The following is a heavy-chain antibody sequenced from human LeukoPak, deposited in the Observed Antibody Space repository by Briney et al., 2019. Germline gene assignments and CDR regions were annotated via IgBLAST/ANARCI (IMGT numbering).Heavy chain of an antibody. J-gene: IGHJ4*02. CDR2: MNPNSGAT. D-gene: IGHD3-10*01. V-gene: IGHV1-2*02. CDR3: ARVYGSGSYALHY. Sequence: ASVKVSCKASGYTFTSYDINWVRQAPGQGLEWMGWMNPNSGATDYAQKFQGRVTMTRDTSINTAYMELSRLRSDDTALYYCARVYGSGSYALHYWGQGTLVTVSS. CDR1: GYTFTSYD.